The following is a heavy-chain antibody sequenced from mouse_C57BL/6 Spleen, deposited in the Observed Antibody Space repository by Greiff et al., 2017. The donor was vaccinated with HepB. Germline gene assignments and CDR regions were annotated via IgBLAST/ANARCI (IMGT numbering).Heavy chain of an antibody. D-gene: IGHD1-1*01. CDR1: GFTFSDYG. Sequence: EVKLMESGGGLVKPGGSLKLSCAASGFTFSDYGMHWVRQAPEKGLEWVAYISSGSSTIYYADTVKGRFTISRDNAKNTLFLQMTSLRSEDTAMYYCARPTVGTYYFDYWGQGTTLTVSS. CDR2: ISSGSSTI. J-gene: IGHJ2*01. CDR3: ARPTVGTYYFDY. V-gene: IGHV5-17*01.